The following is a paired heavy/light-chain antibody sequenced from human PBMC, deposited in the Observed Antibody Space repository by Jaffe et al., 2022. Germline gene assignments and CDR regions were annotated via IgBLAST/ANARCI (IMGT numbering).Light chain of an antibody. J-gene: IGKJ2*01. Sequence: EIVLTQSPGTLSLSPGERATLSCRASQSVSSSYLAWYQQKPGQAPRLLIYGASSRATGIPDRFSGSGSGTDFTLTISRLEPEDFAVYYCQQYGSSPAYTFGQGTKLEIK. CDR1: QSVSSSY. V-gene: IGKV3-20*01. CDR2: GAS. CDR3: QQYGSSPAYT.
Heavy chain of an antibody. Sequence: QVQLQQWGAGLLKPSETLSLTCAVYGGSFSGYYWSWIRQPPGKGLEWIGEINHSGSTNYNPSLKSRVTISVDTSKNQFSLKLSSVTAADTAVYYCARGVESYNWNYYGGPRIMTPWGQGTLVTVSS. J-gene: IGHJ5*02. CDR3: ARGVESYNWNYYGGPRIMTP. V-gene: IGHV4-34*01. D-gene: IGHD1-7*01. CDR1: GGSFSGYY. CDR2: INHSGST.